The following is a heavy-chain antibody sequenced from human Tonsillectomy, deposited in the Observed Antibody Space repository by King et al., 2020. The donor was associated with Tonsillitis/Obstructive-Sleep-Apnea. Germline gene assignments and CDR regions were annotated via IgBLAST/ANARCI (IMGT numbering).Heavy chain of an antibody. V-gene: IGHV4-34*01. CDR3: ARGGGRGSSRI. CDR1: GGSFSGYY. Sequence: VQLQQWGAGLLKPSETLSLTCAVYGGSFSGYYWSWIRQPPGKGLEWIGEINHSGSTNYNPSLKSRVTISVDTSKNQFSLKLSSVTAADTAVYYCARGGGRGSSRIWGQGTMVTVSS. D-gene: IGHD6-13*01. J-gene: IGHJ3*02. CDR2: INHSGST.